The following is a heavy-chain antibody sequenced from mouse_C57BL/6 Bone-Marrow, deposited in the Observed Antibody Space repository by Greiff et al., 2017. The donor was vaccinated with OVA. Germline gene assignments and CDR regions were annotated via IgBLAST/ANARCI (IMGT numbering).Heavy chain of an antibody. CDR1: GFSFNTYA. CDR2: IRSKSNNYAT. Sequence: GGGLVQPKGSLKLSCAASGFSFNTYAMNWVRQAPGKGLEWVARIRSKSNNYATYYADSVKDRFTISRDDSDSMLYLQMNNLKTEDTAMYYCVRQFYYYGSSYGWYFDVWGTGTTVTVSS. J-gene: IGHJ1*03. CDR3: VRQFYYYGSSYGWYFDV. V-gene: IGHV10-1*01. D-gene: IGHD1-1*01.